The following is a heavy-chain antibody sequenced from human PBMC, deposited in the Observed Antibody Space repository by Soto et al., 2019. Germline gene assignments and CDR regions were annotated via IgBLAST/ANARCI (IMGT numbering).Heavy chain of an antibody. J-gene: IGHJ4*02. CDR2: ISGSGGST. CDR3: AKNYYDSSGTPYFDS. CDR1: GFTFSSYA. V-gene: IGHV3-23*01. D-gene: IGHD3-22*01. Sequence: PGGSLRLSCAASGFTFSSYAMSWVRQAPGKGLEWVSAISGSGGSTYYADSVKGRFTISRDNSKNTLYLQMNSLRAEDTAVYYCAKNYYDSSGTPYFDSWGQGTLVTVSS.